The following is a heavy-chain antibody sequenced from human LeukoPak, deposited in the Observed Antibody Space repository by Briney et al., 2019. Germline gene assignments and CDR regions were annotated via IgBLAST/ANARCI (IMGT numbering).Heavy chain of an antibody. D-gene: IGHD3-10*01. V-gene: IGHV3-48*01. CDR2: ISSSSSTI. J-gene: IGHJ4*02. CDR3: ARESDTSSGVFDY. Sequence: GGSLRLSCAASGFTFSSYSMSWVRQAPGKGLEWVSYISSSSSTIYYADSVKGRFTISRDNAKNSLYLQMNSLRAEDTAVYYCARESDTSSGVFDYWGQGTLVTVSS. CDR1: GFTFSSYS.